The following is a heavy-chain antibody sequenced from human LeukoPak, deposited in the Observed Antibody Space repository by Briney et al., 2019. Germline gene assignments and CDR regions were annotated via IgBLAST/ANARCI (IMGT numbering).Heavy chain of an antibody. J-gene: IGHJ4*02. D-gene: IGHD1-26*01. CDR1: GGSISSYY. Sequence: SETLSLTCTVSGGSISSYYWIWIRQPPGKGLEWIGYIYYSGSTNYNPSLKSRVTISVDTSKNQFSLKLSSVTAADTAVYYCARDSGVGARYFDYWGQGTLVTVSS. CDR3: ARDSGVGARYFDY. V-gene: IGHV4-59*08. CDR2: IYYSGST.